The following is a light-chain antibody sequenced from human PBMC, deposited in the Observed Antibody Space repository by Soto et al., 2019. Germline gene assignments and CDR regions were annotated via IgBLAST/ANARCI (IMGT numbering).Light chain of an antibody. Sequence: QSVLTQPPSVSGAPGQRGTISCAGASSNVGPGDAVHWYQHLPGTAPKLLIYADNNRPSGVPDRFSASKSGTSASLAITGLQAEDEGDYYCQSYDNGLSVYVFGTGTQLTVL. J-gene: IGLJ1*01. V-gene: IGLV1-40*01. CDR3: QSYDNGLSVYV. CDR2: ADN. CDR1: SSNVGPGDA.